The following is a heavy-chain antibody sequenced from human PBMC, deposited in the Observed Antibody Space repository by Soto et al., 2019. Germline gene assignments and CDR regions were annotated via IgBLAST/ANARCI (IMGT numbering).Heavy chain of an antibody. CDR3: ARAPDFWSGYYNY. CDR1: GFTVSSNY. CDR2: IYSGGST. Sequence: EVQLVESGGGLIQPGGSLRLSCAASGFTVSSNYMSWVRQAPGKGLEWVSVIYSGGSTYYADSVKGRFTISRDNSKNTLYLQMNSLRAEDTAVYYCARAPDFWSGYYNYWGQGTLVTVSS. V-gene: IGHV3-53*01. D-gene: IGHD3-3*01. J-gene: IGHJ4*02.